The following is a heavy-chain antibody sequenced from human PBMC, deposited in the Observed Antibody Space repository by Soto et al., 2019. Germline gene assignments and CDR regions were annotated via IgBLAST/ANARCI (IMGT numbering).Heavy chain of an antibody. J-gene: IGHJ4*02. CDR3: ARAAMIVVNPDFDY. V-gene: IGHV1-18*04. CDR1: GYTFTSYG. Sequence: RASVKVSCKASGYTFTSYGISWVRQAPGQGLEWMGWISAYNGNTNYAQKLQGRVTMTTDTSTSTAYMELRSLRSDDTAVYYCARAAMIVVNPDFDYWGQGTLVTVSS. CDR2: ISAYNGNT. D-gene: IGHD3-22*01.